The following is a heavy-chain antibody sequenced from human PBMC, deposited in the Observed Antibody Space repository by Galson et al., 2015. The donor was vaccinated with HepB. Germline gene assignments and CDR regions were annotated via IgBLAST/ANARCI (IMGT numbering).Heavy chain of an antibody. Sequence: ATLSLTWTVSGGSISSSSYYWGWIRQPPGKGLGWIGTIYYSGSTHYNPSLKSRVTISVDTSKNQFSLKLNSVTAADTAVYYCARAETYYYDSSGYPSYGMDVWGQGTTVTVSS. V-gene: IGHV4-39*01. J-gene: IGHJ6*02. CDR2: IYYSGST. CDR3: ARAETYYYDSSGYPSYGMDV. D-gene: IGHD3-22*01. CDR1: GGSISSSSYY.